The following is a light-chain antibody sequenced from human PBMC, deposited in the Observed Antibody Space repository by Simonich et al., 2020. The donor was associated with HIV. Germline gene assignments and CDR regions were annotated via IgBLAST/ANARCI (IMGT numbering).Light chain of an antibody. Sequence: QSALTQPRSVSGSPGQSVTLSCTETSSDVGGYTSVSWYQQHPGKAPKLMIYDVSKRPSGVPDRFSGSKSGNTASLTISGLQAEDEADYYCCSYAGSYTLVFGGGTKLTVL. J-gene: IGLJ2*01. V-gene: IGLV2-11*01. CDR2: DVS. CDR1: SSDVGGYTS. CDR3: CSYAGSYTLV.